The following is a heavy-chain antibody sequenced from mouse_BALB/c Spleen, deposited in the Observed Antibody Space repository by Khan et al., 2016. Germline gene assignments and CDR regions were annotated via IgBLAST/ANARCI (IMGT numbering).Heavy chain of an antibody. CDR2: ISSGGTT. Sequence: EVELVESGGGLVKPGGSLKFSCAASGFTFSSYAMSWVRQTPEKRLEWVASISSGGTTYYPDSVKGRITISRDDARNILYLQMNSLRSEVTAIYYCAREENALDYWGQGTSVTVSS. CDR3: AREENALDY. J-gene: IGHJ4*01. V-gene: IGHV5-6-5*01. CDR1: GFTFSSYA.